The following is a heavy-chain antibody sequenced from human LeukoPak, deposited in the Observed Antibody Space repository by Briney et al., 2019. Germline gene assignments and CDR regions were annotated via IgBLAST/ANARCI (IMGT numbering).Heavy chain of an antibody. D-gene: IGHD1-26*01. CDR1: GFTFSSYG. J-gene: IGHJ4*02. CDR3: AKDPPEWGDY. V-gene: IGHV3-30*18. CDR2: ISYDGSNK. Sequence: PGGSLRLSCAASGFTFSSYGMHWVRQAPGKGLEWVTVISYDGSNKYYADSVKGRFTISRDNSKNTLYLQMNSLRAEDTAVYYCAKDPPEWGDYWGQGTLVTVSS.